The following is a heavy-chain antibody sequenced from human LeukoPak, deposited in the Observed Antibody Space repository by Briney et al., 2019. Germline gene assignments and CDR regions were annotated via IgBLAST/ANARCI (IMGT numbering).Heavy chain of an antibody. D-gene: IGHD3-16*01. CDR3: VRGDRRDF. V-gene: IGHV3-21*01. CDR2: ISSSSRTI. CDR1: GFTFSTST. Sequence: GGSLRLSCAASGFTFSTSTMNWVRQAPGKGLEYVSSISSSSRTIYYVDSVKGRFTTSRDNARKSLYLQMNSLRLEDMAMYYCVRGDRRDFWGQGTLVTVSS. J-gene: IGHJ4*02.